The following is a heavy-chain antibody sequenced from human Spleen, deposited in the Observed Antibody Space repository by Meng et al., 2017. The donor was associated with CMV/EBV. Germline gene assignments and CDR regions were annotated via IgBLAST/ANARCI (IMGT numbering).Heavy chain of an antibody. J-gene: IGHJ6*02. V-gene: IGHV3-30*02. CDR2: MRYDGTTT. D-gene: IGHD5-12*01. Sequence: GGSLRLSCAASGFTFSRYGMHWVRRAPGKGLEWVAFMRYDGTTTYYADSVKGRFTISRDNSKNTLYLQVNSLRAEDTAMYSCAKAQVATIPYGMDVWGQGTTVTVSS. CDR3: AKAQVATIPYGMDV. CDR1: GFTFSRYG.